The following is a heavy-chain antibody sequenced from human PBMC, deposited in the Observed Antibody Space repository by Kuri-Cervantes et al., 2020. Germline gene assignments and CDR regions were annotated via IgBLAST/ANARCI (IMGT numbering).Heavy chain of an antibody. CDR2: ISSSGSTI. J-gene: IGHJ6*03. D-gene: IGHD3-10*01. Sequence: GGSLRLSCTASGFTFRSYDMNWVRQAPGKGLEWVSYISSSGSTIYYADSVKGRFTISRDNAKNSLYLQMNSLRAEDTAVYYCARGSGGYMDVWGKGTTVTVSS. CDR3: ARGSGGYMDV. V-gene: IGHV3-48*03. CDR1: GFTFRSYD.